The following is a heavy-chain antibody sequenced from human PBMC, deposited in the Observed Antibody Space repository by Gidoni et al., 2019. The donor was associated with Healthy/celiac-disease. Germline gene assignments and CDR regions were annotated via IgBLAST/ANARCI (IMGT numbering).Heavy chain of an antibody. Sequence: VQLLDSGEGLVKPGASLRLSSAASVFTFSSYTTILLPPAPGKGLEWVSYMSSSSSYINYADSVKGRFTISRDNAKNSLYLQMNSRRAEDTAVYYCARGYCSSTSCYTSGFYYYYGMDVWGQGTTVTVSS. CDR3: ARGYCSSTSCYTSGFYYYYGMDV. J-gene: IGHJ6*02. CDR2: MSSSSSYI. V-gene: IGHV3-21*01. CDR1: VFTFSSYT. D-gene: IGHD2-2*02.